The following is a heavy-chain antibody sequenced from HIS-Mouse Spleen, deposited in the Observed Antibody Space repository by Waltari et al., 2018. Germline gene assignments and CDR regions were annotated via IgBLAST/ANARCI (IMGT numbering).Heavy chain of an antibody. CDR3: ARVNSSFDY. D-gene: IGHD6-13*01. Sequence: QVQLQQWGAGLLKPSATLSLTCAVYGGSFSGYDWSWIRQPPGKGLEWIGEINHSGSTNYNPSLKSRVTISVDTSKNQFSLKLSSVTAADTAVYYCARVNSSFDYWGQGTLVTVSS. CDR2: INHSGST. J-gene: IGHJ4*02. CDR1: GGSFSGYD. V-gene: IGHV4-34*01.